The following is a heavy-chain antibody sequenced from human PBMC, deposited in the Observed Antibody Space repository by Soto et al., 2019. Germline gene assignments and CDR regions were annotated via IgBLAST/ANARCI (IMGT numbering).Heavy chain of an antibody. D-gene: IGHD3-22*01. V-gene: IGHV3-33*01. CDR2: IWYDGSNK. J-gene: IGHJ6*02. CDR3: ARDMDYYDSSGYSYYYGMDV. CDR1: GFTFSSYG. Sequence: GGSLRLSCAASGFTFSSYGMHWVRQAPGKGLEWVAVIWYDGSNKYYADSVKGRFTISRDNSKNTLYLQMNSLRAEDTAVYYCARDMDYYDSSGYSYYYGMDVCGQGPTVTVSS.